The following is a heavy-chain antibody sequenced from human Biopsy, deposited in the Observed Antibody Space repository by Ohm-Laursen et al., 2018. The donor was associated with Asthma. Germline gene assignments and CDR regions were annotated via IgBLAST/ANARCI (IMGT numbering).Heavy chain of an antibody. CDR2: INTGNGDT. CDR3: ARTYYDFLTGQVKDVFGV. Sequence: SVKVSCKASGYTFISFAIHWVRQAPGQRLEWMGWINTGNGDTKYSQKFQGRVTITTDTSASTAYMELRSLLSEDTATYYCARTYYDFLTGQVKDVFGVWGQGTMVTVSS. D-gene: IGHD3-9*01. V-gene: IGHV1-3*04. CDR1: GYTFISFA. J-gene: IGHJ3*01.